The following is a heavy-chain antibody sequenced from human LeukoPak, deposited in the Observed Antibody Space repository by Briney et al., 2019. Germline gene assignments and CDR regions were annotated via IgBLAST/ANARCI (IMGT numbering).Heavy chain of an antibody. CDR1: GYTFIRYG. J-gene: IGHJ4*02. D-gene: IGHD1-26*01. Sequence: ASVKVSCKASGYTFIRYGITWVRQAPGQGLGWMAWISPYNGNTKYAQKFQGRVTMTTDTSTSTAYMELRSLTSDDTAVYYCAREESIGSYQFLHDYWGQGTLVTVSS. CDR2: ISPYNGNT. CDR3: AREESIGSYQFLHDY. V-gene: IGHV1-18*01.